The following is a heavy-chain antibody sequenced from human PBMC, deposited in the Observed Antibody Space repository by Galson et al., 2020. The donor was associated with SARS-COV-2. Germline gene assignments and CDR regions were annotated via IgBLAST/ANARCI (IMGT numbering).Heavy chain of an antibody. Sequence: SVKVSCKASGFTFTSSAVQWVRQASGQRLEWIGWIVVGSGNTNYAQKFQERVTITRDMSTSTAYMELSSLRSEDTAVYYCAAPYCSSTSCYDAFDIWGQGTMVTVSS. J-gene: IGHJ3*02. CDR3: AAPYCSSTSCYDAFDI. CDR1: GFTFTSSA. D-gene: IGHD2-2*01. V-gene: IGHV1-58*01. CDR2: IVVGSGNT.